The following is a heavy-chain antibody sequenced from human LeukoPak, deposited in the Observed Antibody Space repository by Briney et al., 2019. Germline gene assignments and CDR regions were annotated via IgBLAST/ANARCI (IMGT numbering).Heavy chain of an antibody. CDR3: ARVRYYFDY. CDR2: IDYSGST. CDR1: GGSISSGSYY. V-gene: IGHV4-39*01. Sequence: SETLSLTCTVSGGSISSGSYYWGWIRQPPGKGLEWIGSIDYSGSTYYNPSLKGRVTISADTSMNQFSLKLSSVTAADTAVYYCARVRYYFDYWGQGTLVTVSS. J-gene: IGHJ4*02.